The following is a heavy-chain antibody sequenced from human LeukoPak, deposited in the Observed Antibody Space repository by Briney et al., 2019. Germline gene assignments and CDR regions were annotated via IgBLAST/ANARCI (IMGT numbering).Heavy chain of an antibody. CDR1: GGSLNGHY. V-gene: IGHV4-34*01. D-gene: IGHD6-13*01. CDR3: ARDLGGQQLVRKDYFDY. CDR2: GSESGGT. Sequence: SETLSLTCAVYGGSLNGHYWSWIRQPPGKGLEWIGEGSESGGTKFNPSLKSRVTISADTSKNQFSLKVKSVTAADTAVYYCARDLGGQQLVRKDYFDYWGQGTLVTVSS. J-gene: IGHJ4*02.